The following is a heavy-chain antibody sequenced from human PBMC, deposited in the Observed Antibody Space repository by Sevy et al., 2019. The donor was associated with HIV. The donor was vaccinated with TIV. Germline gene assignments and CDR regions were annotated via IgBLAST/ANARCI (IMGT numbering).Heavy chain of an antibody. J-gene: IGHJ5*02. Sequence: SETLSLTCAVSGGSISSGGYSWSWIRQPPGKGLEWIGYIYHSGSTYYNLSLKSRVTISVDRSKNQFSLKLSSVTAADTAVYYCARGDSSGYETWFDPWGQGTLVTVSS. CDR3: ARGDSSGYETWFDP. CDR2: IYHSGST. D-gene: IGHD3-22*01. V-gene: IGHV4-30-2*01. CDR1: GGSISSGGYS.